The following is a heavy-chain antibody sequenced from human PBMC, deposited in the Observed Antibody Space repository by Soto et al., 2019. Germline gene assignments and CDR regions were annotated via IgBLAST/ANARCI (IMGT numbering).Heavy chain of an antibody. V-gene: IGHV4-31*03. CDR1: GGSISSGGYY. CDR2: IYYSGST. Sequence: TLSLTCTVSGGSISSGGYYWSWIRQHPGKGLEWIGYIYYSGSTYYNPSLKSRVTISVDTSKNQFSLKLSSVTAADTAVYYWARGVPSLGNGMDVWGQGTTVTVSS. D-gene: IGHD2-2*01. J-gene: IGHJ6*02. CDR3: ARGVPSLGNGMDV.